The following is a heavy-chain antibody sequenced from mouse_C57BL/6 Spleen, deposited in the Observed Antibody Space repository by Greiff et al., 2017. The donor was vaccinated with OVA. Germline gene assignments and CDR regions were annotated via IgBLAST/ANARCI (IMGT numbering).Heavy chain of an antibody. D-gene: IGHD4-1*01. V-gene: IGHV1-22*01. J-gene: IGHJ2*01. CDR3: ARGRDWDENY. Sequence: VKPGASVKMSCKASGYTFTDYNMHWVKQSHGKGLEWIGYINPNNGGTSYNQKFKGKATLTVNKSSSTAYMELRSLTSEDSAVYYCARGRDWDENYWGQGTTLTVSS. CDR2: INPNNGGT. CDR1: GYTFTDYN.